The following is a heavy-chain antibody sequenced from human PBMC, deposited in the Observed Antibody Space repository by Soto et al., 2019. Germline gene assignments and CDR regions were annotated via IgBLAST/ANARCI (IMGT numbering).Heavy chain of an antibody. J-gene: IGHJ5*02. CDR2: INPDNGNA. D-gene: IGHD2-15*01. V-gene: IGHV1-3*01. CDR3: ARGIATGQLDP. Sequence: ASVKVSCKASGYTFTRYTMNWVRQAPGQRLEWMGWINPDNGNAKSSQKFQDRVIITRDTSASTAYMDLSSLRSEDTAVYYCARGIATGQLDPWGQGTLVTVSS. CDR1: GYTFTRYT.